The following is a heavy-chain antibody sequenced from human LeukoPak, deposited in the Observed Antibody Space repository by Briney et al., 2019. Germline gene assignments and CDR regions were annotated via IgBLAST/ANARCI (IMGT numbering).Heavy chain of an antibody. Sequence: SETLSLTCTVSGGSISSGSYYWSWIRQPAGKGLEWIGRIYTSGSTNYNPSLKSRVTISVDTSKNQFSLKLSSVTAADTAVYYCASFPGIAAAADYWGQGTLVTVSS. CDR3: ASFPGIAAAADY. V-gene: IGHV4-61*02. CDR1: GGSISSGSYY. CDR2: IYTSGST. J-gene: IGHJ4*02. D-gene: IGHD6-13*01.